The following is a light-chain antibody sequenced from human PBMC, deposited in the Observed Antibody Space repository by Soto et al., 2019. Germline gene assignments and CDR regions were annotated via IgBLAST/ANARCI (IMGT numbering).Light chain of an antibody. CDR2: GAS. Sequence: EIVLTQSPGTLSLSPGERAALSCRANQSLSSSSLAWYQQKPGHGPRLLIYGASRRATGIPDRFSASESGTDFTLTISSLEPEDFAVYFCQQYDSTPWTFGQGTRVESK. CDR1: QSLSSSS. J-gene: IGKJ1*01. CDR3: QQYDSTPWT. V-gene: IGKV3-20*01.